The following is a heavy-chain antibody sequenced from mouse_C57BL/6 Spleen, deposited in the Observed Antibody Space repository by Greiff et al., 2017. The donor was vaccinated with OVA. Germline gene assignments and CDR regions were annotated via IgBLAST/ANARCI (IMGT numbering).Heavy chain of an antibody. CDR2: ISSGGSYT. D-gene: IGHD3-2*02. CDR3: ARQGSSGSFAY. Sequence: VKLQESGGDLVKPGGSLKLSCAASGFTFSSYGMSWVRQTPDKRLEWVATISSGGSYTYYPDSVKGRFTISRDNAKNTLYLQMSSLKSEDTAMYYCARQGSSGSFAYWGQGTLVTVSA. CDR1: GFTFSSYG. V-gene: IGHV5-6*02. J-gene: IGHJ3*01.